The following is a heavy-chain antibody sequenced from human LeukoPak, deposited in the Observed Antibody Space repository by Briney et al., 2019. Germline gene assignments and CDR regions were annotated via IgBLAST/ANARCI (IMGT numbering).Heavy chain of an antibody. V-gene: IGHV4-4*07. J-gene: IGHJ6*03. CDR2: IYTSGST. CDR3: AREINRQQLVPARYYYYMDV. CDR1: GGSISSYY. Sequence: SETLSLTCTVSGGSISSYYWSWIRQPAGKGLEWIGRIYTSGSTKYTPSLKSRVTMSVDTSKNQFSLKLSSVTAADTAVYYCAREINRQQLVPARYYYYMDVWGKGTTVTISS. D-gene: IGHD6-13*01.